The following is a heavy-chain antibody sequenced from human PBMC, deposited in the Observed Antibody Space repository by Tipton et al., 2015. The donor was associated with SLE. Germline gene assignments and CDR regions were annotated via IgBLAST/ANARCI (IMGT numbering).Heavy chain of an antibody. CDR1: GFTFSSYS. Sequence: SLRLSCAASGFTFSSYSMTWVRQAPGKALEWVSSISSSSSYIYYADSVKGRFTISRDNAKNSLYLQMNSLRAEDTAVYYCAREYCSSTSCYGYYYMDVWGKGTTVTVSS. V-gene: IGHV3-21*01. J-gene: IGHJ6*03. CDR2: ISSSSSYI. CDR3: AREYCSSTSCYGYYYMDV. D-gene: IGHD2-2*01.